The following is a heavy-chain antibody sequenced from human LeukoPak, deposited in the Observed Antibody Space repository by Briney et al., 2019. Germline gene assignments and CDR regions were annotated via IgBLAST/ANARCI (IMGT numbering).Heavy chain of an antibody. V-gene: IGHV4-59*01. Sequence: SSETLSLTCTVSGGSISSYYWSWIRQPPGKGLEWIGYFYHSGSTDYNPSLKSRVTISVDTSKNQFSLKLSSVTAADTAVYYCARDRDSQAFDIWGQGTMVTVSS. CDR1: GGSISSYY. D-gene: IGHD3-22*01. CDR3: ARDRDSQAFDI. J-gene: IGHJ3*02. CDR2: FYHSGST.